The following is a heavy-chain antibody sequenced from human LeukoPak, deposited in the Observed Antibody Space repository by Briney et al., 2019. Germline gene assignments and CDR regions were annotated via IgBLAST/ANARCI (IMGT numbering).Heavy chain of an antibody. CDR2: ISSSSSYI. CDR1: GFTFSSYS. D-gene: IGHD2-2*01. V-gene: IGHV3-21*04. J-gene: IGHJ4*02. Sequence: PGGSLRLSCAASGFTFSSYSMNWVRQAPGKGLEWVSSISSSSSYIYYADSVKGRFTISRDNAKNSLYLQMNSLRAEDTAVYYCARGGGLSYCSSTSCYLHWGQGTLVTVSS. CDR3: ARGGGLSYCSSTSCYLH.